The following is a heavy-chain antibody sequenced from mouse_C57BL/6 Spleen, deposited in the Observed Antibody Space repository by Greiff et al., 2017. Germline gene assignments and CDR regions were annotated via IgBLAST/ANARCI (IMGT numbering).Heavy chain of an antibody. V-gene: IGHV1-59*01. CDR1: GYTFTSYW. Sequence: QVQLQQPGAELVRPGTSVKLSCKASGYTFTSYWMHWVKQRPGQGLEWIGVIDPSDSYTNYNQKFKGKATLTVDTSSSTAYMQLRSLTSEDSAVYSSGFSTTVVAPPHWGQGTLVTVSA. CDR2: IDPSDSYT. D-gene: IGHD1-1*01. CDR3: GFSTTVVAPPH. J-gene: IGHJ3*01.